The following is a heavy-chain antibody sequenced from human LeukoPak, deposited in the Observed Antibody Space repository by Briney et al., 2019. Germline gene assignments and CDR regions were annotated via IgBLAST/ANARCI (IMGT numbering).Heavy chain of an antibody. CDR2: INPSGGST. Sequence: ASVKVSCKASGYTFTSYYMHWVRQAPGQGLEWMGIINPSGGSTSYAQKFQGRVTMTRDTSTSTVYMELSSLRSEDTAVYYCAKEYSSSSAQYNWFDPWGQGTLVTVSS. CDR1: GYTFTSYY. D-gene: IGHD6-6*01. CDR3: AKEYSSSSAQYNWFDP. V-gene: IGHV1-46*01. J-gene: IGHJ5*02.